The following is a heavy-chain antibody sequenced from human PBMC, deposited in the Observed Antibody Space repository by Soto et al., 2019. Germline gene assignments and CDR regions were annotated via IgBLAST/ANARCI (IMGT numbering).Heavy chain of an antibody. D-gene: IGHD5-18*01. CDR1: GGSISSSSYY. CDR2: IYYSGST. Sequence: SETLSLTCTVSGGSISSSSYYWGWIRQPPGKGLEWIGSIYYSGSTYYNPSLKSRVTISVDTSKNQFSLKLSSVTAADTAVYYCARHEVDTAMVGPSYYFDYWGQGTLVTVSS. CDR3: ARHEVDTAMVGPSYYFDY. V-gene: IGHV4-39*01. J-gene: IGHJ4*02.